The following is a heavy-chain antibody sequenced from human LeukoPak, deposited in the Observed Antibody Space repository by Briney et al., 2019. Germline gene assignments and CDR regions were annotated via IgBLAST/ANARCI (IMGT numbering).Heavy chain of an antibody. J-gene: IGHJ4*02. CDR2: INHSGTT. CDR3: ARGGPLVRDRFAN. CDR1: GFTFSDYV. Sequence: GSLRLSCAASGFTFSDYVMGWVRQSPGKGLEWIGEINHSGTTNYNPSLKSRVTISEDTSKNQFSLKLTSVTAADTAVYYCARGGPLVRDRFANWGQGTLVTVSS. V-gene: IGHV4-34*01. D-gene: IGHD3-10*01.